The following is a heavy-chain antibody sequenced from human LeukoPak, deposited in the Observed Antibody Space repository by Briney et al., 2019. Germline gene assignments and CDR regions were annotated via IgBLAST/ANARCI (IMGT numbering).Heavy chain of an antibody. D-gene: IGHD2-2*01. V-gene: IGHV3-30-3*01. J-gene: IGHJ4*02. CDR1: GFTFSSYA. Sequence: GRSLRLSCAASGFTFSSYAMHWVRQAPGKGLEWVAVISYDGSNKYYADSVKGRFTISRDNSKNTLYLQMNSLRAEDTAVYYCARGEQLLRFDYWGQGTLVTVSS. CDR3: ARGEQLLRFDY. CDR2: ISYDGSNK.